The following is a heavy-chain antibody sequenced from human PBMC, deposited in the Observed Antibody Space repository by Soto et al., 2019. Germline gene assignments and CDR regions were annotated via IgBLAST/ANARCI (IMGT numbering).Heavy chain of an antibody. V-gene: IGHV4-59*01. CDR2: IYYSGST. D-gene: IGHD3-3*01. CDR3: ARDGYDFWSGLSTNYYYYMDV. CDR1: GGSISSYY. Sequence: PSETLSLTCTVSGGSISSYYWSWIRQPPGKGLEWIGYIYYSGSTNYNPSLKSRVTISVDTSKNQFSLKLSSVTAADTAVYYRARDGYDFWSGLSTNYYYYMDVWGKGTTVTVSS. J-gene: IGHJ6*03.